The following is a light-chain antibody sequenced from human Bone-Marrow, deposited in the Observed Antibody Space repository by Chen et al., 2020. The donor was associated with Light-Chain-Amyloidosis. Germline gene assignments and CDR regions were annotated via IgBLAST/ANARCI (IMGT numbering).Light chain of an antibody. J-gene: IGLJ2*01. CDR1: NIGDKN. CDR2: RDD. Sequence: YEVTQPRSVSVALGQTATLTCGGNNIGDKNVHWYQQKAGQAPVVVIYRDDIRPSGIPGRFSGANSGHTATLTISRAQVGDEAAYFCQVWDSSSVVFGGGTTVTVL. CDR3: QVWDSSSVV. V-gene: IGLV3-9*01.